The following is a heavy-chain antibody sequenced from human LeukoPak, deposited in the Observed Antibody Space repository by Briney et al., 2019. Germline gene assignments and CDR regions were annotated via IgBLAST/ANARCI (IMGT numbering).Heavy chain of an antibody. CDR1: GGSFSGYY. D-gene: IGHD1-1*01. CDR2: INHSGST. CDR3: ARDDDYYWYFDL. Sequence: TSETLSLTCAVYGGSFSGYYWSWIRQPPGKGLEWIGEINHSGSTNYNPSLKGRVTISVDTSKNQFSLKLSSVTAADTAVYYCARDDDYYWYFDLWGRGTLVTVSS. J-gene: IGHJ2*01. V-gene: IGHV4-34*01.